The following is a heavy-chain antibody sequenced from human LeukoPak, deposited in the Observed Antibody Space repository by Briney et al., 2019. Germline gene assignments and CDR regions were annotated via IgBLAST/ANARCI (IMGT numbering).Heavy chain of an antibody. J-gene: IGHJ4*02. V-gene: IGHV1-69*06. D-gene: IGHD6-19*01. CDR2: IIPIFGTA. CDR1: GGTFSSYA. CDR3: ATVQWLEYYFDY. Sequence: ASVTVSCKASGGTFSSYAISWVRQAPGQGLEWMGGIIPIFGTAIYAQKFQGRVTMTEDTSTDTAYMELSSLRSEDTAVYYCATVQWLEYYFDYWGQGTLVTVSS.